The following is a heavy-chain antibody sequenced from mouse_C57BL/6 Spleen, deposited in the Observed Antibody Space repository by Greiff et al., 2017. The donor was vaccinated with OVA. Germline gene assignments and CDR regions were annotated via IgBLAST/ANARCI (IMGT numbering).Heavy chain of an antibody. D-gene: IGHD2-4*01. J-gene: IGHJ2*01. CDR3: AREDDYDGDY. CDR1: GYSITSGYY. CDR2: ISYDGSN. V-gene: IGHV3-6*01. Sequence: EVQLVESGPGLVKPSQSLSLTCSVTGYSITSGYYWNWIRQFPGNKLEWMGYISYDGSNNYNPSLKNRISITRDTSKNQFFLKLNSVTTEDTATYYCAREDDYDGDYWGQGTTLTVSS.